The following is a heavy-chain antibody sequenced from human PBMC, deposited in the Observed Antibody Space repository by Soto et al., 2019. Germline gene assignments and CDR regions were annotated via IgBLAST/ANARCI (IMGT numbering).Heavy chain of an antibody. V-gene: IGHV4-31*03. D-gene: IGHD6-25*01. J-gene: IGHJ4*02. CDR1: GGSISSVGYF. CDR3: ARLNSGWHQTFDS. CDR2: ISYSGST. Sequence: QVQLESSGPGLVKPSQTLSLTCTVSGGSISSVGYFWTWIRQHPAKGLEWIGHISYSGSTYFIPSLRSRLSMSGNTSKNQFSLNLTSVTVADTALYYCARLNSGWHQTFDSWGQGTLVTVSS.